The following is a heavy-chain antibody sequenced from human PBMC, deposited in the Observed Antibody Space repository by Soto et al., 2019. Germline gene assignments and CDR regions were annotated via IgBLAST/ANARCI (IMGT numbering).Heavy chain of an antibody. CDR1: GYSISSGYY. J-gene: IGHJ4*02. V-gene: IGHV4-38-2*02. CDR3: ARDLTGTTTEEDF. Sequence: SETLSLTCAVSGYSISSGYYWGWIRQPPGKGLEWIGSIYHSGSTYYNPSLKSRVTISVDTSKNQFSLKLSSVTAADTAVYYCARDLTGTTTEEDFWGQGTPVTVSS. CDR2: IYHSGST. D-gene: IGHD1-7*01.